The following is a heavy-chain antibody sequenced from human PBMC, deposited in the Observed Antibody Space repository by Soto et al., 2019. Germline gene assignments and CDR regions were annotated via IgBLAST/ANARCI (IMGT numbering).Heavy chain of an antibody. CDR3: ARASYDGYYYYYYMDV. D-gene: IGHD5-12*01. V-gene: IGHV3-21*01. CDR1: GFTFDDYG. J-gene: IGHJ6*03. Sequence: PGGSLRLSCAASGFTFDDYGMSWVRQAPGKGLEWVSSISSSSSYIYYADSVKGRFTISRDNAKNSLYLQMNSLRAEDTAVYYCARASYDGYYYYYYMDVWGKGTTVTVSS. CDR2: ISSSSSYI.